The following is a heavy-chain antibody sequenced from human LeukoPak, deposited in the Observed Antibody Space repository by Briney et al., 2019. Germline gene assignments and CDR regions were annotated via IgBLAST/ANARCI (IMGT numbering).Heavy chain of an antibody. V-gene: IGHV3-66*01. Sequence: GGSLRLSCAASGFTFSDYFMSWVRQAPGKGLEWVSVIYSGGSTYYADSVKGRFTISRDNSKNTLYLQMNSLRAEDTAVYYCARGLVRGPIDYWGQGTLVTVSS. CDR1: GFTFSDYF. D-gene: IGHD3-10*01. CDR2: IYSGGST. J-gene: IGHJ4*02. CDR3: ARGLVRGPIDY.